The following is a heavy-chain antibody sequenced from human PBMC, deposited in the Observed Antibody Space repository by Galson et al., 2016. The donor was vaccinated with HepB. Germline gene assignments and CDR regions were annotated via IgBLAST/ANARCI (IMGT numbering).Heavy chain of an antibody. Sequence: SLRLSCAASGFTFDDYAMHWVRQAPGKGLEWVSGISWSGNSVAYADSVKGRFTISRDNVKNFLYLQMNSLRAADTALYYCAKDKVGEYCMDVWGQGTTVTFSS. J-gene: IGHJ6*02. CDR2: ISWSGNSV. CDR3: AKDKVGEYCMDV. CDR1: GFTFDDYA. V-gene: IGHV3-9*01. D-gene: IGHD3-10*01.